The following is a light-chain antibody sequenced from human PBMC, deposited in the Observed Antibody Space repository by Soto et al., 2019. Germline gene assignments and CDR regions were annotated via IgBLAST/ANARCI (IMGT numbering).Light chain of an antibody. CDR1: SSDLGDYNY. CDR3: TSYTSSTTVI. V-gene: IGLV2-14*01. Sequence: QSALTQPASMSGSPGQSITISCTGNSSDLGDYNYVSWYQQHPGKAPKLMIFEVTNRPSGVSSRFSVSKSGNTASLTISGLQAEDEAPYYCTSYTSSTTVIFGGGTKLTVL. J-gene: IGLJ2*01. CDR2: EVT.